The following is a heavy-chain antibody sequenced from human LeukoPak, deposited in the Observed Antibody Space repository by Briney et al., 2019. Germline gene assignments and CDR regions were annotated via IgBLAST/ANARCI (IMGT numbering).Heavy chain of an antibody. CDR1: GGSNSSSYY. V-gene: IGHV4-39*01. D-gene: IGHD6-19*01. CDR2: IYSSGST. J-gene: IGHJ5*02. Sequence: PSETLSLTCTVSGGSNSSSYYWGWIRQPPGKGLEWIGSIYSSGSTYYNPSLKSRVTISVDTSKNQFSLKLSSVTAADTAVYYCARGRKQWLVRRSDVYWFDPWGQGTLVTVSS. CDR3: ARGRKQWLVRRSDVYWFDP.